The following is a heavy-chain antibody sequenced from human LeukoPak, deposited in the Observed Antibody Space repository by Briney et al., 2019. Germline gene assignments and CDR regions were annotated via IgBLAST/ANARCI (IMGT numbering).Heavy chain of an antibody. D-gene: IGHD6-13*01. Sequence: SETLSLTCAVYGGSFSGYYWSWIRQPPGKGLEWIGVINHSGSTNYNPSLKSRVTISVDTSKNQFSLKLSSVTAADTAVYYCARGAAANGGAFDIWGQGTMVTVSS. CDR1: GGSFSGYY. CDR2: INHSGST. J-gene: IGHJ3*02. CDR3: ARGAAANGGAFDI. V-gene: IGHV4-34*01.